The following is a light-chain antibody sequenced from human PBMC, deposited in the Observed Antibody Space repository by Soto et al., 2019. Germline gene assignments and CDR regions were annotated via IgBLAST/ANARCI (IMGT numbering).Light chain of an antibody. J-gene: IGKJ4*01. CDR3: QQTYKTPPT. CDR2: GIY. CDR1: QSIGNY. Sequence: DIQMTQSPSSLSASVGDRVTITCWASQSIGNYLNWYQQKPGKAPKLLIEGIYNLQGGVPSRVSGSGSGTDFTLTISSLQPEDFATYYCQQTYKTPPTFGGGTTVEIK. V-gene: IGKV1-39*01.